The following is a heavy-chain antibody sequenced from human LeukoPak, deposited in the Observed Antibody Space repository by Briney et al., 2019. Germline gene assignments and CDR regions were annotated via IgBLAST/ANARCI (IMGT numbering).Heavy chain of an antibody. CDR2: ISSSGTHI. Sequence: PGGSLRLSCAASGFTFTIHNMHWVRQAPGKGLEWVSSISSSGTHIYYADSVKGRFAISRDNVKNSLYLQMNSLRAEDTAVYYCAGGIDYWGQGTLVTVSS. CDR3: AGGIDY. J-gene: IGHJ4*02. V-gene: IGHV3-21*01. D-gene: IGHD3-16*01. CDR1: GFTFTIHN.